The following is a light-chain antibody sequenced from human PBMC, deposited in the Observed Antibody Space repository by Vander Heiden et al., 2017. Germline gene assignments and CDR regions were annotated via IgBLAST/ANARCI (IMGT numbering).Light chain of an antibody. Sequence: DIVMTQYRDSLAVSLGESASINCKSSQSVLSGSNNKNYLAWYQQRPGQPPKLLIYWASTRESGVPDRFSGSGSGTDFTLTSSSLQAEDMAVYYCQQYYNTPVTFGGGTKVEVK. V-gene: IGKV4-1*01. CDR3: QQYYNTPVT. J-gene: IGKJ4*01. CDR2: WAS. CDR1: QSVLSGSNNKNY.